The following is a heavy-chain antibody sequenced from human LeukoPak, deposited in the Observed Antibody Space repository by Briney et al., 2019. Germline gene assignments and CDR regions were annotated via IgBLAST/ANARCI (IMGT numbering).Heavy chain of an antibody. J-gene: IGHJ4*02. CDR3: ARDRRDGYNSFYYFDS. Sequence: SETLSLTCTVSGGSITTNYWSWIRQPAGKGLEWIGRIYTAATTNYNPSLKSRVTMSVDTSKSQFSLNLSSVTAADTAIYFCARDRRDGYNSFYYFDSWGQGTLVIVSS. CDR1: GGSITTNY. CDR2: IYTAATT. V-gene: IGHV4-4*07. D-gene: IGHD5-24*01.